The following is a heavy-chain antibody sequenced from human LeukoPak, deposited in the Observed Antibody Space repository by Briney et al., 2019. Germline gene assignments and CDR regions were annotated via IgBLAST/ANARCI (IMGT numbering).Heavy chain of an antibody. D-gene: IGHD2-15*01. Sequence: GRSLRLSCAASGFTFSGHAMHWARQTLGKGLEWVAVISYDGRNEYYADSVKGRFTISRDNSKNTLFLQMNSLRAEDTALYYCARQDCSPSCYLAYWGQGTLVTVSS. CDR1: GFTFSGHA. V-gene: IGHV3-30*04. CDR2: ISYDGRNE. CDR3: ARQDCSPSCYLAY. J-gene: IGHJ4*02.